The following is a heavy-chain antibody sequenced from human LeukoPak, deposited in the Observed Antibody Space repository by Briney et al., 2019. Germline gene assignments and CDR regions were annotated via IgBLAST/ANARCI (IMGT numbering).Heavy chain of an antibody. V-gene: IGHV3-23*01. CDR3: AKDSGSSGWSGGFGY. Sequence: GGSLRLSCAASTFTFSSYAVNWVRQAPGKGLEWVSVISDSGSTAYYADSVKGRFTISRDNSKNTVYLHMNSLRAEDTAIYYCAKDSGSSGWSGGFGYWGQGTLVTVSS. CDR2: ISDSGSTA. CDR1: TFTFSSYA. J-gene: IGHJ4*02. D-gene: IGHD6-19*01.